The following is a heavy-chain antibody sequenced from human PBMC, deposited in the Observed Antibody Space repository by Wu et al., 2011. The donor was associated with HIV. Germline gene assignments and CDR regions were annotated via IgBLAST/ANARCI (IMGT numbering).Heavy chain of an antibody. V-gene: IGHV1-69*14. CDR2: IIPIFGTT. CDR1: GGTFSSYG. CDR3: ARDLGGDEDY. Sequence: QVQVVQSGPEVKKPGSSVKVSCKVSGGTFSSYGIDWVRQAPGQRFEWMGGIIPIFGTTKYVQKFQGRVTITADKSTSTAYMELSSLTSEDTAVYYCARDLGGDEDYWGQGTLVTVSS. D-gene: IGHD2-21*01. J-gene: IGHJ4*02.